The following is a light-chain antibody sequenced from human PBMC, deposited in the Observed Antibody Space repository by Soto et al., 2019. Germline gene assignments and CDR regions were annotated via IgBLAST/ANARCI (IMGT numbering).Light chain of an antibody. J-gene: IGKJ1*01. CDR2: GAS. CDR3: QQYGSSPRT. Sequence: EIVLTQSPGTLSLSPGERATLSCRASQSVSSNYLAWYQHKPGQAPRLLIYGASRGATGNADRFTGSGSGTDFTLTISRLEPEDFAVYYCQQYGSSPRTFGQGTKVDIK. V-gene: IGKV3-20*01. CDR1: QSVSSNY.